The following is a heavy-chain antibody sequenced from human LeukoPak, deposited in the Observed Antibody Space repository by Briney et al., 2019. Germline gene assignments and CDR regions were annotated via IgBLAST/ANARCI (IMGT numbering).Heavy chain of an antibody. CDR3: ATGGDYRDAFDM. Sequence: SVKVSCKASGGTFSSYAISWVRQAPGQGLEWMGRIIPILGITNYAQKFRGRVSITADESTTTAYLELSRLRSEDTAVYYCATGGDYRDAFDMWGQGTMVTVSS. CDR2: IIPILGIT. J-gene: IGHJ3*02. CDR1: GGTFSSYA. D-gene: IGHD4-17*01. V-gene: IGHV1-69*04.